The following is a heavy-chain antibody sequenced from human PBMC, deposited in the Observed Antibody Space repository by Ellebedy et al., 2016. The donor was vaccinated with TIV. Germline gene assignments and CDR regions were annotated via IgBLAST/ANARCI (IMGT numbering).Heavy chain of an antibody. J-gene: IGHJ4*02. CDR3: ARVGNYYGGNPSYYFDY. CDR2: IIPILCKA. V-gene: IGHV1-69*10. Sequence: AASVKVSCKASGGTFSSYGISWVRQAPGQGLEWMGGIIPILCKANYAQKFQGRVTITADESTYTAYMELSSLRSEDTAVYYCARVGNYYGGNPSYYFDYWGQGTLVTVSS. CDR1: GGTFSSYG. D-gene: IGHD4-23*01.